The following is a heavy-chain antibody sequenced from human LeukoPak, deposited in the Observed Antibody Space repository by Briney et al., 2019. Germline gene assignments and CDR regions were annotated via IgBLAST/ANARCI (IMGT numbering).Heavy chain of an antibody. CDR1: GGTFSSYA. CDR3: ARSEVVVAATMDY. Sequence: ASVKVSCKASGGTFSSYAISWVRQAPGQGLEWMGGIIPIFGTANYAQKFQGRVTITTDESTSIAYMELSSLRSEDTAVYYCARSEVVVAATMDYWGQGTLVTVSS. D-gene: IGHD2-15*01. V-gene: IGHV1-69*05. J-gene: IGHJ4*02. CDR2: IIPIFGTA.